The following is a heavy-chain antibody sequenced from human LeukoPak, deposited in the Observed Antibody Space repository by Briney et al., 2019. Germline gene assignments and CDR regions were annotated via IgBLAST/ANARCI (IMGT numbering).Heavy chain of an antibody. J-gene: IGHJ4*02. CDR2: IYTSGST. D-gene: IGHD3-22*01. Sequence: SETLSLTCAVYGGSFSGYYWSWIRQPAGKGLEWIGRIYTSGSTDYNPSLKSRVTISIDTSKNQFSLKLSSVTAADTAVYYCARDGSGYYDTSGYRNWGQGTLVTVSS. CDR3: ARDGSGYYDTSGYRN. V-gene: IGHV4-4*07. CDR1: GGSFSGYY.